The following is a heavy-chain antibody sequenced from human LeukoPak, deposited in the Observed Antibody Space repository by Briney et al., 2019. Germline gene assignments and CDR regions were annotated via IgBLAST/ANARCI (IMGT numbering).Heavy chain of an antibody. J-gene: IGHJ5*02. CDR2: IYYSGST. D-gene: IGHD1-26*01. CDR1: GGSISSSSYY. CDR3: ARGGDSGSYYGVRYNWFDP. V-gene: IGHV4-39*07. Sequence: SETLSLTCTVSGGSISSSSYYWGWIRQPPGKGLEWIGSIYYSGSTYYNPSLKSRVTISVDTSKNQFSLKLSSVTAADTAVYYCARGGDSGSYYGVRYNWFDPWGQGTLVTVSS.